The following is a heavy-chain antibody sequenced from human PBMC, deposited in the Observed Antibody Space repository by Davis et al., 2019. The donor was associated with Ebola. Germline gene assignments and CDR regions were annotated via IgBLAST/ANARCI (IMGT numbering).Heavy chain of an antibody. J-gene: IGHJ4*02. Sequence: SETLSLTCAVYGGSFSGYYWSWIRQPPGKGLEWIGEINHSGSTNYNPSLKSRVTISVDKSKNQFSLKLSSVTAADTAVYYCALLYSSGWYYFDYWGQGTLVTVSS. V-gene: IGHV4-34*01. CDR2: INHSGST. D-gene: IGHD6-19*01. CDR3: ALLYSSGWYYFDY. CDR1: GGSFSGYY.